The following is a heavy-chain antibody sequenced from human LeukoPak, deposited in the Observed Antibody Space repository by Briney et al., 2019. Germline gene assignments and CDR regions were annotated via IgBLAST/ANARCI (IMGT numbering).Heavy chain of an antibody. J-gene: IGHJ4*02. D-gene: IGHD1/OR15-1a*01. V-gene: IGHV4-39*07. CDR2: IYYGGST. CDR1: GGSINSTIYY. Sequence: SETLSLTCTVSGGSINSTIYYWGWIRQPPGKGLEWIASIYYGGSTYYDPSLKSRVTISVDTSKNKFSLKLSSVTAADTAVYYCMRDKNSLFDYWGQGTLVTVSS. CDR3: MRDKNSLFDY.